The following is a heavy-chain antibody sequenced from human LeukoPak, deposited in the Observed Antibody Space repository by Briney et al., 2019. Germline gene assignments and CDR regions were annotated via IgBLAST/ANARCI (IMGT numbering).Heavy chain of an antibody. J-gene: IGHJ4*02. D-gene: IGHD2-15*01. V-gene: IGHV3-23*01. CDR2: ISGSGGST. CDR1: GFTFSSYA. CDR3: AKEKLYCSGGSCYSGYYFDY. Sequence: GGSLRLSCAASGFTFSSYAMSWVRQAPGKGLEWVSAISGSGGSTYYADSVKGRFTISRGNSKNTLYLQMNSLRAEDTAVYYCAKEKLYCSGGSCYSGYYFDYWGQGTLVTVSS.